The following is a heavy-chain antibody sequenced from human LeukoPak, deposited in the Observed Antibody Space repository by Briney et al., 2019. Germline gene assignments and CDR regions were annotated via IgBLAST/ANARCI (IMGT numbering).Heavy chain of an antibody. CDR3: ARGRSATATVGFDP. V-gene: IGHV4-30-2*01. Sequence: PSQTLSLTCTVSGGSISSGDYYWSWIRQPPGKGLEWIGYIHHSGDTYQNPSLKSRVTVSSDRSKNQFYLKLSSVTAADTAVYYCARGRSATATVGFDPWGQGTLVTVSS. J-gene: IGHJ5*02. D-gene: IGHD5-24*01. CDR1: GGSISSGDYY. CDR2: IHHSGDT.